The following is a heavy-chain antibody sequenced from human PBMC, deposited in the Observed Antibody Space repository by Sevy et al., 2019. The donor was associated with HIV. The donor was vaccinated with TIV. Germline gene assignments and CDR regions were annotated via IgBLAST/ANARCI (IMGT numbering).Heavy chain of an antibody. J-gene: IGHJ4*02. Sequence: GGSLRLSCAASGFTFSPYWMTWVRQAPGKGLEWVANIRPDGSDKYYVDSVKVRFTISRDNAKNSLYLQMNSLRADDTAMYYCARGVGLDCWGQRALVTVSS. CDR2: IRPDGSDK. V-gene: IGHV3-7*01. D-gene: IGHD1-26*01. CDR3: ARGVGLDC. CDR1: GFTFSPYW.